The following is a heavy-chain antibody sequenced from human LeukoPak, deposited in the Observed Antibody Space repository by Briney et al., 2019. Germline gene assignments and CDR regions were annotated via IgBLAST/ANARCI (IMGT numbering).Heavy chain of an antibody. D-gene: IGHD2-15*01. Sequence: ASVKVSCKASGYTFTGYYMHWVRQAPGQGLEWMGWINPNSGGTNYAQKFQGRVTMTTDTSTSTAYMELRSLRSDDTAVYYCAREEHGYCSGGSCYSFDPWGQGTLVTVSS. J-gene: IGHJ5*02. V-gene: IGHV1-2*02. CDR1: GYTFTGYY. CDR2: INPNSGGT. CDR3: AREEHGYCSGGSCYSFDP.